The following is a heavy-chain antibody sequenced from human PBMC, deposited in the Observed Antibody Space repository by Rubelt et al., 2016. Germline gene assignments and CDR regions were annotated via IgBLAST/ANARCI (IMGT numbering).Heavy chain of an antibody. J-gene: IGHJ4*02. CDR2: LHTRGRT. CDR1: GGSFSGYY. D-gene: IGHD3-10*01. CDR3: ASRGRYYGAGSYPPRTGIVDY. V-gene: IGHV4-34*01. Sequence: QVQLQQWGAGLLKPSATLSLTCAVYGGSFSGYYWSWIRQPPGKGLEWIGELHTRGRTHYNPSLKSRVTIAVDTSKNQFSLKRSSVTAADTAVYYCASRGRYYGAGSYPPRTGIVDYWGQGTLVTVSS.